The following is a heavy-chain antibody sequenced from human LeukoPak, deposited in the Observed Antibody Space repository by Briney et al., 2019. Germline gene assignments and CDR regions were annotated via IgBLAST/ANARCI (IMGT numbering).Heavy chain of an antibody. CDR2: IKTDGSTT. J-gene: IGHJ4*02. D-gene: IGHD3-22*01. CDR3: ARGVYYDSSGYYYVHLPQVY. CDR1: GFTFSSSW. V-gene: IGHV3-74*01. Sequence: GGSLRLSCAVSGFTFSSSWMHWVRQAPGKGLVWVSHIKTDGSTTAYAVSVKGRFTISRDNAKNTLYLQMNSLRAEDTAVYYCARGVYYDSSGYYYVHLPQVYWGQGTLVTVSS.